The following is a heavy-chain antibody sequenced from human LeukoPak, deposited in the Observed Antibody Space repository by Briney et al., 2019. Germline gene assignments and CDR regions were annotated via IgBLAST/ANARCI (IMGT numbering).Heavy chain of an antibody. CDR3: ARLVGSSCWYFSWCDFDI. D-gene: IGHD6-19*01. CDR1: GGSISSSSYY. V-gene: IGHV4-39*01. J-gene: IGHJ3*02. CDR2: IYYSGST. Sequence: SETLSLTCTVSGGSISSSSYYWGWIRQPPGKGLEWIGSIYYSGSTYYNPSLKSRVTISVDPSKNQFSLKLSSVTAADTAVYYCARLVGSSCWYFSWCDFDIWGQATMVTVYS.